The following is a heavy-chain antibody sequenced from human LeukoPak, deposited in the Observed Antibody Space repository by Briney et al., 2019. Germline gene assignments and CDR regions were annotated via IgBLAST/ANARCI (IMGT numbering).Heavy chain of an antibody. D-gene: IGHD6-13*01. CDR1: GFTFSSYE. Sequence: GGSLRLSCAASGFTFSSYEMNWVRQAPGQGLEWISCISNSGSPIYYADSVKGRFTISRDNAKNSLYLQMNSLRAEDTAVYYCAKDLRRSSWSYTFDYWGQGTLVTVSS. CDR2: ISNSGSPI. CDR3: AKDLRRSSWSYTFDY. V-gene: IGHV3-48*03. J-gene: IGHJ4*02.